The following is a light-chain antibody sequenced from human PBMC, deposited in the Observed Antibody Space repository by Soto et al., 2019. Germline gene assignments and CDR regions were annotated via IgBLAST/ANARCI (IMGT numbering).Light chain of an antibody. V-gene: IGKV3D-15*01. CDR3: QQYNSWPLT. CDR2: EAS. Sequence: EIVMTQSPATLSVSPGERASLSCRASQSVGSNLAWYHQKPGQAPRLLMYEASTRATGIPARFSGSGSGTEFTLTISSLQSEDFAVYYCQQYNSWPLTLGGGTKVDIK. CDR1: QSVGSN. J-gene: IGKJ4*01.